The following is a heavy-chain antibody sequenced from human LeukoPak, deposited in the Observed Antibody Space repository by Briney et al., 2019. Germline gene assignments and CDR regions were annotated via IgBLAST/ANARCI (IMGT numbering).Heavy chain of an antibody. CDR1: GFTFSNYD. V-gene: IGHV3-23*01. Sequence: SGGSLRLSCAASGFTFSNYDMSWVRQAPGKGLEWVSAISGSGGSTYYADSVKGRFTISRDNSKNTLYLQMNSLRAEDTAVYYCAKNSTVVVPATIRYWSQGTLVTVSS. D-gene: IGHD2-2*01. CDR3: AKNSTVVVPATIRY. CDR2: ISGSGGST. J-gene: IGHJ4*02.